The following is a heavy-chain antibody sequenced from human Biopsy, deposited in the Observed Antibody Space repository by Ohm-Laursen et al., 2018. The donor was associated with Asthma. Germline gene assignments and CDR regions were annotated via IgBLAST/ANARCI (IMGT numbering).Heavy chain of an antibody. J-gene: IGHJ6*02. Sequence: ESSVKVSCKASGGTFRTYAFNWVRQAPGQGLEWMGGIIPIFGTANYAQKFQGRVTITADESTSTAYMELSSLRSEDTAVYYCARHPYVDGSDNYYYRGNDYYLGMDVWGQGTTVTVSS. D-gene: IGHD3-10*01. CDR2: IIPIFGTA. CDR3: ARHPYVDGSDNYYYRGNDYYLGMDV. CDR1: GGTFRTYA. V-gene: IGHV1-69*01.